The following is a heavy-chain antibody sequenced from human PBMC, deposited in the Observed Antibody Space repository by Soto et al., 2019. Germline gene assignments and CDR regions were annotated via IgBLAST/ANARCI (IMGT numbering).Heavy chain of an antibody. V-gene: IGHV3-7*01. CDR3: ARDGDSKVRGVIVY. CDR1: GFTFSSYW. D-gene: IGHD3-10*01. CDR2: IKQDGSEK. Sequence: GGSLRLSCAASGFTFSSYWISWVRQAPGKGLEWVANIKQDGSEKYYVDSVKGRFTISRDNAKNSLYLQMNSLRAEDTAVYYCARDGDSKVRGVIVYWGQGTLVTVSS. J-gene: IGHJ4*02.